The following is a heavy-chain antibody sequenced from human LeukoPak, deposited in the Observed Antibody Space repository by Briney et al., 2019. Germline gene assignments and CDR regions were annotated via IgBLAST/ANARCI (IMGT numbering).Heavy chain of an antibody. Sequence: SETLSLTCTVSGGSISRYYWTWIRQPPGKGLEWIGYIYYSGSTYYNPSLKSRVTISVDTSKNQFSLKLSSVTAADTAVYYCARWTTVVTRGFDYWGQGTLVTVSS. CDR2: IYYSGST. CDR3: ARWTTVVTRGFDY. CDR1: GGSISRYY. D-gene: IGHD4-23*01. J-gene: IGHJ4*02. V-gene: IGHV4-59*06.